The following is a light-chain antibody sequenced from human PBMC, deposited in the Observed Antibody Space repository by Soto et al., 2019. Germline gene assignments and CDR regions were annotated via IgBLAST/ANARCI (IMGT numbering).Light chain of an antibody. V-gene: IGKV1-33*01. J-gene: IGKJ2*01. CDR3: QHCDSLPYT. CDR1: QDITEY. Sequence: DIQMTQSPSSLSASVGDRVTITCQASQDITEYLNWYQQKPGKPPKLLIYDASNLETGVPSRFSGSGSGTDFTFTITSLQPEDIATYYCQHCDSLPYTFGQGTRLEIK. CDR2: DAS.